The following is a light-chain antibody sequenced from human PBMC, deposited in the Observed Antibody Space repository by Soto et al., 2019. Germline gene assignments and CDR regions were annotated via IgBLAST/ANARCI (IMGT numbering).Light chain of an antibody. J-gene: IGKJ1*01. CDR1: QTINNW. V-gene: IGKV1-5*01. CDR3: RQYKSEST. Sequence: DIQLTQSPSTLSASIGDTVTITCRASQTINNWLAWYQQKPGTAPKVLIHDAFMLESGVPSRFGGSVSGTEFTLTVRSRQHDNFAHYYCRQYKSESTFGQGTRVDI. CDR2: DAF.